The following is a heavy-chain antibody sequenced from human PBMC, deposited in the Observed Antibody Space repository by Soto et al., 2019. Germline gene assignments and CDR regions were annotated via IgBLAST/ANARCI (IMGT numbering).Heavy chain of an antibody. J-gene: IGHJ4*02. CDR1: RYTYTRSS. Sequence: ASVEAACNAPRYTYTRSSMPWVRQAPGQGLEWMGWVTTDKGKTTYAQKFQGRVTLTTDTSTSTAYMELRSLRSDDTAGYYCATRSPAFDYWGQGTLLTVSS. V-gene: IGHV1-18*04. CDR3: ATRSPAFDY. CDR2: VTTDKGKT.